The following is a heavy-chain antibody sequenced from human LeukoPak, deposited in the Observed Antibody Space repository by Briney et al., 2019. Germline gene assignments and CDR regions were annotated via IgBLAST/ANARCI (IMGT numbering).Heavy chain of an antibody. V-gene: IGHV4-59*02. D-gene: IGHD7-27*01. Sequence: SETLSLTCTVSGGSVTDYYWSWIRQSPGKGLEWIGYIYYTGTSYNPSLKSRVTISADTSKNQFSLKLISVTAADTAVYYCASRKLGDDYWGQGTLVTVSS. CDR3: ASRKLGDDY. J-gene: IGHJ4*02. CDR2: IYYTGT. CDR1: GGSVTDYY.